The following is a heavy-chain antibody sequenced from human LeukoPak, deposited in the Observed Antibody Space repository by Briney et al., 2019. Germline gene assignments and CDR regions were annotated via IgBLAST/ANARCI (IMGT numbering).Heavy chain of an antibody. D-gene: IGHD3-22*01. Sequence: PGGSLRLSCAASGFTFSSYGMHWVRQAPGKGLEWVAVISYDGSNKYYADSVKGRFTISRDNSKNTLYLQMNSLRAEDTAVYYCAKVSRGGDSSGYYTDYFDYWGQGTLVTVSS. CDR2: ISYDGSNK. V-gene: IGHV3-30*18. CDR1: GFTFSSYG. CDR3: AKVSRGGDSSGYYTDYFDY. J-gene: IGHJ4*02.